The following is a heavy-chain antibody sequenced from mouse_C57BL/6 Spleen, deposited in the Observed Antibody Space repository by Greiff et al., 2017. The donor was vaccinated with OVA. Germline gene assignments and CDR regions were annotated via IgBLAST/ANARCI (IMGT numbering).Heavy chain of an antibody. CDR1: GYTFTDYY. CDR2: IYPGSGNT. V-gene: IGHV1-76*01. CDR3: AREEDYGSSFLDV. D-gene: IGHD1-1*01. Sequence: VQLQQSGAELVRPGASVKLSCKASGYTFTDYYINWVKQRPGQGLEWIARIYPGSGNTYYNEKFKGKATLTVDQSSSTAYMQLNSLTSEDSAVYYCAREEDYGSSFLDVWGTGTTVTVSS. J-gene: IGHJ1*03.